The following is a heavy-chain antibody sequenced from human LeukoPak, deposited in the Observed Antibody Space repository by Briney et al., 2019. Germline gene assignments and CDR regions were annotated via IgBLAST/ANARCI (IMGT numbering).Heavy chain of an antibody. D-gene: IGHD5-18*01. CDR3: ARDRGYSCGFDY. CDR2: IYHSGST. Sequence: SQTLSLTCAVSGGSISSGGYSWSWIRQPPGKGLEWIGYIYHSGSTYYNPSLKSRVTISVDRSENQFSLKLSSVTAADTAVYYCARDRGYSCGFDYWGQGTLVTVSS. V-gene: IGHV4-30-2*01. J-gene: IGHJ4*02. CDR1: GGSISSGGYS.